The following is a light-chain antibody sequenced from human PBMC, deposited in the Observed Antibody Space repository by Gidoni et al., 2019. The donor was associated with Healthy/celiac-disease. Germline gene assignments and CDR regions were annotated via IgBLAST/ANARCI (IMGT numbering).Light chain of an antibody. CDR1: SSDVGGYNY. J-gene: IGLJ1*01. Sequence: QSALTQPASVSGSPGQSITISCTGTSSDVGGYNYVSWYQQHPGKAPNLMIYEVSNRPPGVSNRFSGSKSGNTASLTISGLQAEDEADYYCSSYTSSSTLDVFGTGTKVTVL. CDR2: EVS. CDR3: SSYTSSSTLDV. V-gene: IGLV2-14*01.